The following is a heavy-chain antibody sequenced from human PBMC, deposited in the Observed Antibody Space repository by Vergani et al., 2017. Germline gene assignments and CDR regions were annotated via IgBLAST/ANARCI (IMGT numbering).Heavy chain of an antibody. D-gene: IGHD6-19*01. Sequence: EVQLVESGGGLVQPGGSLRLSCAASGFTFSSYDMHWVRQATGKGLEWVSAIGTAGDTYYPGSVKGRFTISRENAKNTLYLQMNSLRAEDTAVYYCARDEVAKWLVHNYFDYWGQGTLVTVSS. CDR2: IGTAGDT. V-gene: IGHV3-13*01. CDR3: ARDEVAKWLVHNYFDY. CDR1: GFTFSSYD. J-gene: IGHJ4*02.